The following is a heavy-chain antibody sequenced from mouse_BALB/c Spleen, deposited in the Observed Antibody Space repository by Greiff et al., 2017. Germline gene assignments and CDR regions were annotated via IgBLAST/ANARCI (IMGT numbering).Heavy chain of an antibody. J-gene: IGHJ4*01. V-gene: IGHV5-6*01. Sequence: EVMLVESGGDLVKPGGSLKLSCAASGFTFSSYGMSWVRQTPDKRLEWVATISSGGSYTYYPDSVKGRFTISRDNAKNTLYLQMSSLKSEDTAMYYCARQEKEAMDYWGQGTSVTVSS. CDR2: ISSGGSYT. CDR1: GFTFSSYG. CDR3: ARQEKEAMDY.